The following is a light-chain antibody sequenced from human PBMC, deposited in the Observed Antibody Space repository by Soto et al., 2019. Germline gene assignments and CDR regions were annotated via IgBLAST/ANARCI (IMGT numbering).Light chain of an antibody. CDR1: QSVSSY. Sequence: EIVLTQSPATLSLSPGERATLSCRASQSVSSYLAWYQQKPGQAPRLLIYDASNRATGIPARFSGSGSGPDFTLTIRRLEPEDFAVYYCQKSSNWPLFGGGTKVEIK. V-gene: IGKV3-11*01. CDR2: DAS. J-gene: IGKJ4*01. CDR3: QKSSNWPL.